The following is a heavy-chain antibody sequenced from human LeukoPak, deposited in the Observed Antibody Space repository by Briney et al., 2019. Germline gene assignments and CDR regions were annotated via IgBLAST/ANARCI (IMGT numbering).Heavy chain of an antibody. V-gene: IGHV1-69*04. CDR3: ARVRGLGSSPIDY. Sequence: GASVKVSCKASGGTFSSYAISWVRQAPGQGLEWMGRIIPILGIANYAQKFQGRVTITADKSTSTAYMELSSLRSEDTAVYYCARVRGLGSSPIDYWGQGTLVTVSS. CDR1: GGTFSSYA. D-gene: IGHD3-10*01. CDR2: IIPILGIA. J-gene: IGHJ4*02.